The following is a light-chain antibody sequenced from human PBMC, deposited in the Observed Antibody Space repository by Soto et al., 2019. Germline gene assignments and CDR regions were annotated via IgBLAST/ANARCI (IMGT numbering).Light chain of an antibody. CDR1: QSVSSY. CDR3: QERSNWLT. V-gene: IGKV3-11*01. Sequence: EIVLTQSPATLSLSPGERATLSCRASQSVSSYLACYQQKSGQAPRLLIYDASNRATGIPARFSGSGSGTDFTLTISSLEPEDFAVYYCQERSNWLTFGGGTKVEIK. CDR2: DAS. J-gene: IGKJ4*01.